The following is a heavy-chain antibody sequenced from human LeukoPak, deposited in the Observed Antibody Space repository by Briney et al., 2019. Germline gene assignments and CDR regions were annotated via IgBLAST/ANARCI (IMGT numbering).Heavy chain of an antibody. CDR1: GGTFSSYA. CDR3: ARDSFHARPNSGSYFWFHP. V-gene: IGHV1-69*13. J-gene: IGHJ5*02. Sequence: GASVKVSCKASGGTFSSYAISWVRQAPGQGREWMGGIIPIFGTANYAQKFQGRVTITADESTSTAYMELSSLRAEDTAVYYCARDSFHARPNSGSYFWFHPWGQGTRVTVS. CDR2: IIPIFGTA. D-gene: IGHD1-26*01.